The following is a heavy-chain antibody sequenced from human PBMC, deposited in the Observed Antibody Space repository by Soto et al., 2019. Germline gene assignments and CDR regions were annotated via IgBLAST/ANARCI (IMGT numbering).Heavy chain of an antibody. CDR2: IYYSGST. CDR1: GGSISSSSYY. J-gene: IGHJ4*02. V-gene: IGHV4-39*01. CDR3: ARHEKTTVTHFDY. Sequence: SETLSLTCTVSGGSISSSSYYWGWIRQPPGKGLEWIGSIYYSGSTYYNPSLKSRVTISVDTSKNQFSLKLSSVTAADTAVYYCARHEKTTVTHFDYWGQGTLVTVSS. D-gene: IGHD4-4*01.